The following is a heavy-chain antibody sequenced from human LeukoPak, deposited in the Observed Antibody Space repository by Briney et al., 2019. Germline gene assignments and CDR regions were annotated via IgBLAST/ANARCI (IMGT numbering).Heavy chain of an antibody. CDR2: IYYSGST. Sequence: PSETLSLTCTVSGGSISSYYWSWIRQPPGKGLEWIGYIYYSGSTTYNPSLKSRLTMSVDTSKNQFSLRLSSVTAADTAVYYCARGLADYYDSSDLGFDPWGQGTLVTVSS. D-gene: IGHD3-22*01. J-gene: IGHJ5*02. CDR3: ARGLADYYDSSDLGFDP. V-gene: IGHV4-59*08. CDR1: GGSISSYY.